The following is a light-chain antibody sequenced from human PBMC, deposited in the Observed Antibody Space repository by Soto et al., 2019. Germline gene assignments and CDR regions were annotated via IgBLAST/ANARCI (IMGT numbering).Light chain of an antibody. CDR3: QHYSGMWT. CDR1: PNIGNR. Sequence: DIQMTQSPSTLSASIGDRITITCRASPNIGNRLDWYQQKPGKAPKVLIYDASSLESGVPSRFSGSGSGTEFILTISSLQPDDSATYYCQHYSGMWTFGGGTKVDIK. V-gene: IGKV1-5*01. CDR2: DAS. J-gene: IGKJ4*02.